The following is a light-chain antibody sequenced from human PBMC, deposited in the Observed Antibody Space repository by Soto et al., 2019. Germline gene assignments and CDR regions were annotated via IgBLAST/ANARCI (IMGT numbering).Light chain of an antibody. CDR3: CSYVGSSTSYV. J-gene: IGLJ1*01. CDR1: SSDIRSYNL. V-gene: IGLV2-23*02. Sequence: HSVLTQPASVSGSPGQSMTISCTGTSSDIRSYNLIYWYQQYPDKAHKLMIYEVSKRPSGVSNSFSGSKSDNTASLTISGLLAEDEADYYFCSYVGSSTSYVFRCGTKVTVL. CDR2: EVS.